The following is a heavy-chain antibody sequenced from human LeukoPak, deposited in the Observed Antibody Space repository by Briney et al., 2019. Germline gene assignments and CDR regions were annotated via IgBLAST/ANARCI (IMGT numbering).Heavy chain of an antibody. J-gene: IGHJ4*02. CDR3: ARDFGDYYGSGSYDGQLDY. D-gene: IGHD3-10*01. V-gene: IGHV1-2*02. Sequence: GVSVKVSCKASGYTFTDYYIHWVRQAPGQGLEWMGWINPSRGGTNCTQKFQARVTLTRDTSISTAYMELSRLRSDDTAVYYCARDFGDYYGSGSYDGQLDYWGQGTLVTVSS. CDR2: INPSRGGT. CDR1: GYTFTDYY.